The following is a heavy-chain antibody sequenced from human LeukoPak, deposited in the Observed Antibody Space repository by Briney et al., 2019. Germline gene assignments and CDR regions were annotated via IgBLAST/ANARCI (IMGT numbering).Heavy chain of an antibody. CDR1: SGSISTSNYY. CDR3: ARVAAAGMNWFDP. CDR2: IYHSGST. Sequence: SETLSLICTVSSGSISTSNYYWGWIRQPPGKGLEWIGSIYHSGSTYYNPSLKSRVTISVDTSKNQFSLKLSSVTAADTAVYYCARVAAAGMNWFDPWGQGTLVTVSS. V-gene: IGHV4-39*07. J-gene: IGHJ5*02. D-gene: IGHD6-13*01.